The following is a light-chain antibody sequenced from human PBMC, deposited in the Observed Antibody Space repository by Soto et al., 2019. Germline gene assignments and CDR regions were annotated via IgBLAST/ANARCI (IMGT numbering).Light chain of an antibody. Sequence: QSVLTQPPSASGSPGQSVAISCTGTSSDVGGYNYVSWYQQHPGKAPQFIIYEVSNRPSGVSDRFSGSKSGNTASLTISGLQAEDEADYYCSSYTTSTTYVFGTGTKVTVL. CDR3: SSYTTSTTYV. CDR2: EVS. V-gene: IGLV2-14*01. CDR1: SSDVGGYNY. J-gene: IGLJ1*01.